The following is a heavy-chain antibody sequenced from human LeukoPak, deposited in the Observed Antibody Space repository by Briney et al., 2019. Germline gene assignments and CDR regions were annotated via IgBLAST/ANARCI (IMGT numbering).Heavy chain of an antibody. V-gene: IGHV4-39*01. CDR2: IYYSGGT. CDR3: ARHLGYCSGGSCYRNWFDP. D-gene: IGHD2-15*01. Sequence: PSETLSLTCTVSGGSISSSSYYWGWIRQPPGKGLEWIGSIYYSGGTYYNPSLKSRVTISVDTSKNQFSLKLSSVTAADTAVYYCARHLGYCSGGSCYRNWFDPWGQGTLVTVSS. J-gene: IGHJ5*02. CDR1: GGSISSSSYY.